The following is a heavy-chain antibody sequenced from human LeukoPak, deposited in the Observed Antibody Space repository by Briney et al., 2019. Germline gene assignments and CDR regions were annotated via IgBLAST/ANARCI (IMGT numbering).Heavy chain of an antibody. D-gene: IGHD4-23*01. CDR2: INPNSGGT. V-gene: IGHV1-2*02. CDR1: GYTFTGYY. Sequence: ASVKVSCKASGYTFTGYYMHWVRQAPGQGLEWMGWINPNSGGTNYAQKFQGRVTMTRDTSISTAYMELSRLRSDDTAVYYCARRPPTVVTLSRDALHIWGQGTMVTVSS. J-gene: IGHJ3*02. CDR3: ARRPPTVVTLSRDALHI.